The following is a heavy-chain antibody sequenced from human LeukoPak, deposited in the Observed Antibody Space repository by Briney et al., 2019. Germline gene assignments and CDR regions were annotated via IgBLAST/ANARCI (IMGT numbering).Heavy chain of an antibody. J-gene: IGHJ4*02. Sequence: PGGSLRLSCAGSGFTFSSYWMHWVRQAPGKGLVWVSRISSDGRSTSYADSVKGRFTISRDNAKNTLYLQMNSLRAEDTALYYCARDSFDWTYYRGFDYWGQGTLVTVSS. CDR3: ARDSFDWTYYRGFDY. V-gene: IGHV3-74*01. CDR1: GFTFSSYW. CDR2: ISSDGRST. D-gene: IGHD1-26*01.